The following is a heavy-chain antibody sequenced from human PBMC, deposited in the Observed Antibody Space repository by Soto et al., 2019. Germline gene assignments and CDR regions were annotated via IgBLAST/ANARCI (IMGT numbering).Heavy chain of an antibody. J-gene: IGHJ4*02. CDR2: SKNKANRYST. V-gene: IGHV3-72*01. CDR1: GFTLSDHY. Sequence: EVQLVESGGGLVQPGGSLRLSCAVSGFTLSDHYIDWVRQVPGKGLEWVGRSKNKANRYSTEYAASVRGRFAISRDDSGNSLYLQMSSLKSDDTAVYYCASIRTVMGYWGQGTLVTVSS. D-gene: IGHD3-10*01. CDR3: ASIRTVMGY.